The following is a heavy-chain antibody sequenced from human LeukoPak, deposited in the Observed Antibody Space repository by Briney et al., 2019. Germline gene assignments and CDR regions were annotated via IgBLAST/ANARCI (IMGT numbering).Heavy chain of an antibody. V-gene: IGHV3-48*01. CDR1: GFTFSSYS. J-gene: IGHJ4*02. D-gene: IGHD2-2*01. Sequence: GGSLRLSCAASGFTFSSYSMNWVRQAPGKGLEWVSYISSSSSTIYYADSVKGRFTISRDNSKNTLYLQMNSLRAEDTAVYYCARDSLVVVPAAMTGDLDYWGQGTLVTVSS. CDR2: ISSSSSTI. CDR3: ARDSLVVVPAAMTGDLDY.